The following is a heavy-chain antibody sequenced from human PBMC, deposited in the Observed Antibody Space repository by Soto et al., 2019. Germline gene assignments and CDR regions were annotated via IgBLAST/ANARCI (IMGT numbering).Heavy chain of an antibody. J-gene: IGHJ4*02. CDR3: ARIFDFWSGYYFSY. CDR1: GFSLSTSGVA. D-gene: IGHD3-3*01. CDR2: IFWDDDK. Sequence: SGPTLVNPTQTLTLTCTFSGFSLSTSGVAVGWIRQAPRKAPEWLAFIFWDDDKRYSPSLENRLIITKDTSKNQVVLTMTNMVPVNTATYYCARIFDFWSGYYFSYWGRGTLVTVSS. V-gene: IGHV2-5*02.